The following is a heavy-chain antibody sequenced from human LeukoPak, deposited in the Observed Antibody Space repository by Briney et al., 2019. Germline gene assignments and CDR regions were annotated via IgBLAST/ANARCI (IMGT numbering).Heavy chain of an antibody. CDR3: ARRAGAYSHPYDY. CDR1: GFTFSSYA. J-gene: IGHJ4*02. CDR2: ISYDGSNK. V-gene: IGHV3-30*14. D-gene: IGHD4/OR15-4a*01. Sequence: GGSLRLSCAASGFTFSSYAMHWVRQAPGKGLEWVAVISYDGSNKYYADSVKGRLTISRDNSKNTLYLQMNSLRAEDTAVYYCARRAGAYSHPYDYWGQGTLVTVSS.